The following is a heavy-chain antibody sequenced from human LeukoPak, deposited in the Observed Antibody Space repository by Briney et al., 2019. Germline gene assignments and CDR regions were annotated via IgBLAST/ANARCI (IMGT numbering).Heavy chain of an antibody. J-gene: IGHJ4*02. CDR2: ISSSSAI. CDR1: GFTFSSYS. V-gene: IGHV3-48*02. D-gene: IGHD2-8*01. Sequence: GGSLRLSCAASGFTFSSYSVNCVRQAPGQGLEWVSYISSSSAIYYADSVKGRFTISRDNANNSPYLQMNSLRDEDTAVYYCARDNGGGRTPIDYWGQGPLVTVSS. CDR3: ARDNGGGRTPIDY.